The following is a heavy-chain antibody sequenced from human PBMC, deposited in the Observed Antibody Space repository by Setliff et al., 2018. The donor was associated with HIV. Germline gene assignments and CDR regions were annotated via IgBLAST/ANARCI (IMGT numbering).Heavy chain of an antibody. CDR3: ARGGPGSSFGYDWFDP. Sequence: ASVKVSCKPSGYTFTSYGLSWVRQAPGQGLEWMGIINPNGGSTNYAQKFQGRVAMTADTSTNTVYMELSSLRSEDTAIYYCARGGPGSSFGYDWFDPWGQGTPVTVSS. CDR2: INPNGGST. D-gene: IGHD5-18*01. V-gene: IGHV1-46*01. J-gene: IGHJ5*02. CDR1: GYTFTSYG.